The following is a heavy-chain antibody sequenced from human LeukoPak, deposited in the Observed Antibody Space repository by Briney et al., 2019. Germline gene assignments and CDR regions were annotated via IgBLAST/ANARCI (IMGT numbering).Heavy chain of an antibody. CDR1: GGSISSGGYY. V-gene: IGHV4-31*03. D-gene: IGHD6-13*01. Sequence: SETLSLTCTVSGGSISSGGYYWSWIRQHPGKGLEWIAYIYYSGSTYYNPSLMSRVTISVDTSKNQFSLKLSTVTAADTAVYYCAATRSSWYRYDCWGQRTLVTVSS. CDR2: IYYSGST. CDR3: AATRSSWYRYDC. J-gene: IGHJ4*02.